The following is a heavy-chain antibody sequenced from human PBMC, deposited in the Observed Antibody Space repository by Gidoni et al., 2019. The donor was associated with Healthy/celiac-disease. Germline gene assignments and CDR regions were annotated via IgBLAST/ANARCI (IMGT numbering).Heavy chain of an antibody. Sequence: EVQLVESGGGLVQPGGSLRLSCAASGFTFSSYWMSWVRQAPGKGLEWVANIKQDGSEKYYVDSVKGRFTISRDNAKNSLYLQMNSLRAEDTAVYYCAAPYDFWSGYYFDAFDIWGQGTMVTVSS. V-gene: IGHV3-7*01. D-gene: IGHD3-3*01. CDR3: AAPYDFWSGYYFDAFDI. CDR1: GFTFSSYW. CDR2: IKQDGSEK. J-gene: IGHJ3*02.